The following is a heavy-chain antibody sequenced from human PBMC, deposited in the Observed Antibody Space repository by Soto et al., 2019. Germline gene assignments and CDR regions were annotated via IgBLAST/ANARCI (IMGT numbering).Heavy chain of an antibody. CDR1: AGSISSYY. J-gene: IGHJ4*02. CDR3: ARGSRERSNRDSYKIVPFTFDY. Sequence: SETLSLTCTVSAGSISSYYWSWIRQPPEKGLEWIGYIYYSGSTNYNPSLKSRVTISVDTSKNQFSLKLSSVTAADTAVYYCARGSRERSNRDSYKIVPFTFDYWGQGTLVTVSS. D-gene: IGHD1-26*01. V-gene: IGHV4-59*01. CDR2: IYYSGST.